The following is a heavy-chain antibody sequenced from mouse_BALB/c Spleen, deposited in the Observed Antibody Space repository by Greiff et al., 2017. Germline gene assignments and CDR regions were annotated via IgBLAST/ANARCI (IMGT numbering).Heavy chain of an antibody. CDR3: ARQYSVFAY. Sequence: EVQRVESGPGLVKPSQSLSLTCSVTGYSITSGYYWNWIRQFPGNKLEWMGYISYDGSNNYNPSLKNRISITRDTSKNQFFLKLNSVTTEDTATYYCARQYSVFAYWGQGTLVTVSA. CDR1: GYSITSGYY. CDR2: ISYDGSN. J-gene: IGHJ3*01. D-gene: IGHD5-1*01. V-gene: IGHV3-6*02.